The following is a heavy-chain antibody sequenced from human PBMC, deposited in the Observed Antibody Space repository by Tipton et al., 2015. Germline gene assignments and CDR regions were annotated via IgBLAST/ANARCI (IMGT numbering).Heavy chain of an antibody. Sequence: QLVQSGAEVKKPGESLRISCKGSGYIFTNYWIGWVRQMPGKGLEYMGIIFPSDSDTRYSPSFQGRVSISADKSINTVYLHWSSLKASDTAMYYCARHVSFYYDTHGSDALDIWAQGTMVTVSS. V-gene: IGHV5-51*01. CDR3: ARHVSFYYDTHGSDALDI. D-gene: IGHD3-22*01. J-gene: IGHJ3*02. CDR1: GYIFTNYW. CDR2: IFPSDSDT.